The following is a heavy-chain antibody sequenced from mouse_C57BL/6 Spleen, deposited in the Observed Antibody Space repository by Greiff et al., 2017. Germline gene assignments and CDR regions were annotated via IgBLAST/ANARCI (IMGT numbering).Heavy chain of an antibody. CDR3: ARRAGYLDY. Sequence: QVQLQQPGAELVMPGASVKLSCKASGYTFTSYWMHWVKQRPGQGLAWIGELDPSDSYTNYNQKFKGKSTLTVDKSSRTAYMPLSSLPSEDSAVYYCARRAGYLDYWGQGTTLTVSS. CDR2: LDPSDSYT. V-gene: IGHV1-69*01. CDR1: GYTFTSYW. J-gene: IGHJ2*01.